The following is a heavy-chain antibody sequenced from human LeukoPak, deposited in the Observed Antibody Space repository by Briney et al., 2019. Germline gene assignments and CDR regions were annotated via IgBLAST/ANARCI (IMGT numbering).Heavy chain of an antibody. D-gene: IGHD4-11*01. Sequence: ASVKVSCKASGYTFTSYGISWVRQAPGQGLEWMGWISAYNGNTNYAQKLQGRVTMTTDTSTSTAYMELRSLRSDDTAVHYCARDQAATVTTMRYYYYMDVWGKGTTVTVSS. V-gene: IGHV1-18*01. CDR2: ISAYNGNT. CDR3: ARDQAATVTTMRYYYYMDV. CDR1: GYTFTSYG. J-gene: IGHJ6*03.